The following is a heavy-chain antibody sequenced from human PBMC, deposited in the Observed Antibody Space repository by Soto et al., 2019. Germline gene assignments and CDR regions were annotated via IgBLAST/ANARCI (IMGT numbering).Heavy chain of an antibody. CDR2: IIPIFGSV. CDR1: GGTFSSYA. V-gene: IGHV1-69*01. CDR3: ARAATVVIFNQGHDYGMDV. Sequence: QVQLVQSGAEVKKSGSSVKVSCKASGGTFSSYAISWVRQAPGQGLEWMGGIIPIFGSVKYAQKFQGRVTITADESTRTAYMELSSLRSDDTAVYFCARAATVVIFNQGHDYGMDVWGQGTKVTVSS. D-gene: IGHD4-17*01. J-gene: IGHJ6*02.